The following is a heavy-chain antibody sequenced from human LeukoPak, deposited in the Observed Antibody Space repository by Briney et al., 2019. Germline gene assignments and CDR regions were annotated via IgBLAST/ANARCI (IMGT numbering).Heavy chain of an antibody. D-gene: IGHD4-11*01. CDR3: AREVGDYSGSYYYYGMDV. Sequence: SVKVSCKASGGTFSSYAISRVRQAPGQGLEWMGRIIPILGIANYAQKFQGRVTITADKSTSTAYMELSSLRSEDTAVYYCAREVGDYSGSYYYYGMDVWGQGTTVTVSS. CDR1: GGTFSSYA. V-gene: IGHV1-69*04. CDR2: IIPILGIA. J-gene: IGHJ6*02.